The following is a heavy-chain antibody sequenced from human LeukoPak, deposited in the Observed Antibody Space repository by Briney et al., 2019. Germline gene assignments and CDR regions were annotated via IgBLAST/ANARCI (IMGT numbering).Heavy chain of an antibody. J-gene: IGHJ4*02. CDR2: ISGSGTVT. CDR3: AYLGLSSDWNDVPGPQIDY. V-gene: IGHV3-23*01. D-gene: IGHD1-1*01. CDR1: AFTFTNYA. Sequence: GGSLRLSCTASAFTFTNYAMNWVRQAPGKGLEWVSTISGSGTVTYYADSVKGRFTISRDDSTVYTQMNSLRAEDTAFYYCAYLGLSSDWNDVPGPQIDYWGQGALVTVSS.